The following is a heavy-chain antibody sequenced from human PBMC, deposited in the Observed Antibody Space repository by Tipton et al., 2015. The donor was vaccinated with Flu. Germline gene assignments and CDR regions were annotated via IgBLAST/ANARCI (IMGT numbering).Heavy chain of an antibody. CDR1: GYSISSGYY. J-gene: IGHJ3*02. V-gene: IGHV4-38-2*02. CDR3: TRDLRGYSGYTGGDAFDM. D-gene: IGHD5-12*01. CDR2: ISTSGST. Sequence: TLSLTCTVSGYSISSGYYWGWIRQPPGKGLEWIGSISTSGSTNYNASLESRVTMSRDTSKNHFSLRLSSATAADTALYYCTRDLRGYSGYTGGDAFDMWGQGIMVIVSS.